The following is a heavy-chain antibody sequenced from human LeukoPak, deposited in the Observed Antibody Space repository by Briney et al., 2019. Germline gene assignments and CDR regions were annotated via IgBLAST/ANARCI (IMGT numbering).Heavy chain of an antibody. CDR1: GLSVSSNF. D-gene: IGHD3-3*01. CDR2: IYGGGST. J-gene: IGHJ6*03. Sequence: GGSLRLSCAATGLSVSSNFMSWVRQAPGKGLEWVSVIYGGGSTYYADSVKGRFTISRDTPKNTLYLQMNSLRAEDTAVYYCARGDFWTNYYYMDVWGKGTTVTVSS. CDR3: ARGDFWTNYYYMDV. V-gene: IGHV3-53*01.